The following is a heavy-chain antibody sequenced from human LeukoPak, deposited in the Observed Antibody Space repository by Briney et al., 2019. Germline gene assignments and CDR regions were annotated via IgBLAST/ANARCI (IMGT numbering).Heavy chain of an antibody. CDR1: GFTISTYS. CDR3: ARHEPVITLSSYYYGMDV. V-gene: IGHV3-21*01. Sequence: GGSLRLSCAASGFTISTYSMNWVRQAPGKGLEWVSSISTSSNYIYYADSVKGRFTISRDNAKNSLYLQMNSLRAEDTAVYYCARHEPVITLSSYYYGMDVWGPGTTVTVSS. J-gene: IGHJ6*02. D-gene: IGHD1-14*01. CDR2: ISTSSNYI.